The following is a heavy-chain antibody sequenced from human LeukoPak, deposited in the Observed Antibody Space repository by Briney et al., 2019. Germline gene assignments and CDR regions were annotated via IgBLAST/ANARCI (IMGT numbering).Heavy chain of an antibody. CDR1: GGSISSHY. V-gene: IGHV4-34*01. Sequence: SETLSLTCTVSGGSISSHYWSWIRQPPGKGLEWIGEINHSGSTNYNPSLKSRVTISVDTSKNQLSLKLSSVTAADTAVYYCARDYRGLDAFDIWGQGTMVTVSS. CDR3: ARDYRGLDAFDI. CDR2: INHSGST. J-gene: IGHJ3*02. D-gene: IGHD1-26*01.